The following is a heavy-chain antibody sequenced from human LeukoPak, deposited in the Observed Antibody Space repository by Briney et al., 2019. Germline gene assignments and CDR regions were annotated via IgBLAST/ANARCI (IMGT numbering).Heavy chain of an antibody. Sequence: GGTLRLSCAASGFTFSRHGMNWVRQAPGKGLEWVSGISPNGVITYYADSVKGRFTISRDNSKGTVYLQMNSLRPEDTAVYYCAKDDAWLQFGDWGQGTKVTVSS. CDR3: AKDDAWLQFGD. CDR2: ISPNGVIT. D-gene: IGHD5-24*01. V-gene: IGHV3-23*01. J-gene: IGHJ3*01. CDR1: GFTFSRHG.